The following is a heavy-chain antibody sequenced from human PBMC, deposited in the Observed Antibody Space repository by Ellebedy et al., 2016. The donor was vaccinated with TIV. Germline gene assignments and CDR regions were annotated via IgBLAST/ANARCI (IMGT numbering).Heavy chain of an antibody. CDR1: GFTFHSYG. J-gene: IGHJ5*02. CDR2: IRYDGSDK. V-gene: IGHV3-30*02. Sequence: GESLKISCAASGFTFHSYGMHWVRQAPGKGLEWVTFIRYDGSDKYYADSVKGRFTVSRDNSKNTLTLQMNSLRLEDTAVYYCAKVLFAFGEFESPFDPWGQGTLVIVSP. CDR3: AKVLFAFGEFESPFDP. D-gene: IGHD3-10*01.